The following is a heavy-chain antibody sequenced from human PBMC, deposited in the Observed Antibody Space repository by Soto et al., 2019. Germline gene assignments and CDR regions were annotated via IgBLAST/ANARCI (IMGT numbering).Heavy chain of an antibody. Sequence: ELQLVESGGGLIQPGRSLRLSCAAPEFTIEDYAMHWVRQATGKGLEWVSGISWNSGTLVYADSVRGRFTISRDNANNSLFLQMNSLRAEDTALYLCARGRTRPLELGSFGDNAFDVWGQETMVTVSS. CDR2: ISWNSGTL. CDR1: EFTIEDYA. J-gene: IGHJ3*01. CDR3: ARGRTRPLELGSFGDNAFDV. D-gene: IGHD3-10*01. V-gene: IGHV3-9*01.